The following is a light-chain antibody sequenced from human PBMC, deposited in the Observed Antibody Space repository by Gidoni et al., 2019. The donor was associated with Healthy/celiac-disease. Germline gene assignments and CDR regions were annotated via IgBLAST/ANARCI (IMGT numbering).Light chain of an antibody. Sequence: DIQMTQSPASLSASLGDRVTITCQASQDISNYLNWYQQQPGKAPKLLIYDASNLETGGPSRFSGSGSGTDFTFTISSLQPEDIATYYCQQYDNLLPTFGQGTKLEIK. CDR3: QQYDNLLPT. J-gene: IGKJ2*01. V-gene: IGKV1-33*01. CDR2: DAS. CDR1: QDISNY.